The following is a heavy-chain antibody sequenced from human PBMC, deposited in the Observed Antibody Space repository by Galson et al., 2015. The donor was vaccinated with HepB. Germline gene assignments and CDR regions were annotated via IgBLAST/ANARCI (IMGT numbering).Heavy chain of an antibody. CDR2: IYYTGST. CDR3: ARAAGGSTARNFDH. J-gene: IGHJ4*02. Sequence: SETLSLTCTVSGGPISGYYWSWIRQSPGKGLEWIARIYYTGSTYYNPSLKSRATISLDMSKNQCSLKLGSVTAADTAVYYCARAAGGSTARNFDHWGQGTLVAVSS. CDR1: GGPISGYY. V-gene: IGHV4-59*13. D-gene: IGHD1-14*01.